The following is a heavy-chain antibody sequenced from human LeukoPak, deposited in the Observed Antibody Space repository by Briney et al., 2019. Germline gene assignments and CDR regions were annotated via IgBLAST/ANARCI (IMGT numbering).Heavy chain of an antibody. CDR3: ARAGDDYYFDY. Sequence: GGFLRLSCAASGFTFNTYAMSWGRQAPGKGLEWVSGIGGSGSSTYYADSVKGRFTISRDNSKNTLYLQMNRLRAEDAAAYYCARAGDDYYFDYWGQGTLVTVSS. CDR1: GFTFNTYA. D-gene: IGHD2-21*02. CDR2: IGGSGSST. V-gene: IGHV3-23*01. J-gene: IGHJ4*02.